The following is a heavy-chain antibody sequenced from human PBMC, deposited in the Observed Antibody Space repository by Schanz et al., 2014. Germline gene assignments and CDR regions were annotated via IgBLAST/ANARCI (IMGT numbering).Heavy chain of an antibody. CDR3: ARDRRRYCSTASCLHDNWFDP. D-gene: IGHD2-2*01. V-gene: IGHV1-18*01. J-gene: IGHJ5*02. CDR2: ISPYNGNT. CDR1: GGTFSSYT. Sequence: QVQLVQSEAEVKKPGSSVKVSCKASGGTFSSYTISWVRQAPGQGLEWMGWISPYNGNTNYAQKFQGRVTMTIDPYTSTAYMELRSLRSDDTAVYYCARDRRRYCSTASCLHDNWFDPWGQGTLVIVSS.